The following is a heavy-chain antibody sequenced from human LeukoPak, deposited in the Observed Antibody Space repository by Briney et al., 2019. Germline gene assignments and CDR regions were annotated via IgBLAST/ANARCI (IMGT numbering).Heavy chain of an antibody. D-gene: IGHD6-13*01. Sequence: PGGSLRLSCAASGFTFSSYSMNWVRQAPGKGLEWVSYISSSSSTIYYADSVKGRFTISRDNAKNSLYLQMNSLRAEDTAVYYCARARYSSSWYGYYFDYWGQGTLVTVSS. CDR2: ISSSSSTI. CDR3: ARARYSSSWYGYYFDY. CDR1: GFTFSSYS. J-gene: IGHJ4*02. V-gene: IGHV3-48*01.